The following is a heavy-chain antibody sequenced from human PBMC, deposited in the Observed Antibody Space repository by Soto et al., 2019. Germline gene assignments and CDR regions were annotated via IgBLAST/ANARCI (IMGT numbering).Heavy chain of an antibody. CDR2: INAGNGNT. J-gene: IGHJ4*02. CDR3: ARAPPGGSGGSCYSSSFYY. CDR1: GYTFTSYA. V-gene: IGHV1-3*01. Sequence: QVQLVQSGAEVKKPGASVKVSCKASGYTFTSYAMHWVRQAPGQRLEWMGWINAGNGNTKYSQKFQGRVTITRDTSASTAYMGLSSLRSEDTAVYYCARAPPGGSGGSCYSSSFYYWGQGALVAVSS. D-gene: IGHD2-15*01.